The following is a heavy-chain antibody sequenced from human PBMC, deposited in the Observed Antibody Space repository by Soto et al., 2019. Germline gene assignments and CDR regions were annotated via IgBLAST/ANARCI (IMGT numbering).Heavy chain of an antibody. CDR1: GFSFSSYW. J-gene: IGHJ4*02. CDR2: LNNDGSST. D-gene: IGHD1-26*01. CDR3: ASARGEGGSSDDRPH. Sequence: EVQLVESGGGLVQPGGSLRLSCAASGFSFSSYWMHWVRQAPGKGLVWVSRLNNDGSSTSYADSVKGRFTISRDNAKNTLYLQMNSLRAQDTAVYYCASARGEGGSSDDRPHWGQGTLVTVSS. V-gene: IGHV3-74*01.